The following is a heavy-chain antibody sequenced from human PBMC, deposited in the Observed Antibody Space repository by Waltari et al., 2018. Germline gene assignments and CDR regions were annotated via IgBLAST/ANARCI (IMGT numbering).Heavy chain of an antibody. CDR3: ARQVGSRYDFWSGYLNWFDP. CDR1: GYSFTSYW. D-gene: IGHD3-3*01. Sequence: EVQLVQSGAEVKKPGESLKISCKGSGYSFTSYWIGWVRQMPGKGLGWMGIIYPGDSDTRYSPSFQGQVTSSADKSISTAYLQGSSLKASDTAMYYCARQVGSRYDFWSGYLNWFDPRGQGTLVTVSS. V-gene: IGHV5-51*01. CDR2: IYPGDSDT. J-gene: IGHJ5*02.